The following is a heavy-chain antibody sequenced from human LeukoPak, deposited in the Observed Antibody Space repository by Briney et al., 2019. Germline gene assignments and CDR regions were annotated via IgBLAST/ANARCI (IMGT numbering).Heavy chain of an antibody. V-gene: IGHV4-59*08. CDR2: IYNSGST. J-gene: IGHJ4*02. Sequence: SETLSLTCTVSGGSISSFYWSWVRRPPGKGLEWIGYIYNSGSTNYNPSLKSRVTISVDTSKNQFSLKLSSVTAADTAVYYCARLSRYYDFWSGFLYWGQGTLVTVSS. CDR1: GGSISSFY. D-gene: IGHD3-3*01. CDR3: ARLSRYYDFWSGFLY.